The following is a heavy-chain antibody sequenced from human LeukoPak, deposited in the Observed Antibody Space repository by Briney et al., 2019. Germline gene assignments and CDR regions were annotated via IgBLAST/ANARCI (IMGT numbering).Heavy chain of an antibody. CDR1: GGSISSYY. J-gene: IGHJ4*02. V-gene: IGHV4-59*12. CDR2: IYYSGST. CDR3: AREVALYYYDSSGYYYFDY. D-gene: IGHD3-22*01. Sequence: SETLSLTCTVSGGSISSYYWSWIRQPPGKGLEWIGYIYYSGSTNYNPSLKSRVTISVDTSKNQFSLKLSSVTAADTAVYYCAREVALYYYDSSGYYYFDYWGQGTLVTVSS.